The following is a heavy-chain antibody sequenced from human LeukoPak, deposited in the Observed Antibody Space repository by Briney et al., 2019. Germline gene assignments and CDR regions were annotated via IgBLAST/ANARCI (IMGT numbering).Heavy chain of an antibody. J-gene: IGHJ6*03. Sequence: GGSLRLSCAASGFTFSTYGMHWVRQAPGKGLEWVAFIRYDGNNKYYADSVKGRFTISRDNSKNTLYLQMNSLRAEDTAVYYCARMRGSSGWGYYYYYMDVWGKGTTVTISS. CDR3: ARMRGSSGWGYYYYYMDV. CDR2: IRYDGNNK. D-gene: IGHD6-19*01. V-gene: IGHV3-30*02. CDR1: GFTFSTYG.